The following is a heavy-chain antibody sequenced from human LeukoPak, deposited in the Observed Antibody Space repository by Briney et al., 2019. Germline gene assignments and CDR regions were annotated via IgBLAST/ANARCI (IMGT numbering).Heavy chain of an antibody. V-gene: IGHV3-30-3*01. CDR1: GFTFSSYA. CDR2: ISYDGSNK. J-gene: IGHJ4*02. D-gene: IGHD5-18*01. CDR3: ARDGGGYSYGWYYFDY. Sequence: GGSLRLSCAASGFTFSSYAMHWVRQAPGKGLEWVAVISYDGSNKYYADSVKGRFTISRDNSKNTPYLQMNSLRAEDTAVYYCARDGGGYSYGWYYFDYWGQGTLVTVSS.